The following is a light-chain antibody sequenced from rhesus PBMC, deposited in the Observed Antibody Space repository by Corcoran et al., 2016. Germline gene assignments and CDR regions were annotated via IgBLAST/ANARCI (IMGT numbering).Light chain of an antibody. Sequence: EVLMTQSPATLSLSPGETANISCRTSQSVSSYLAWYQQKPGQAPRLLIDGASSRATGIPDRFSCSGSGTDFHLTISRLEPKDFAVYYCQGTSHLFTFGPGTKLDI. CDR3: QGTSHLFT. V-gene: IGKV3-31*02. CDR1: QSVSSY. J-gene: IGKJ3*01. CDR2: GAS.